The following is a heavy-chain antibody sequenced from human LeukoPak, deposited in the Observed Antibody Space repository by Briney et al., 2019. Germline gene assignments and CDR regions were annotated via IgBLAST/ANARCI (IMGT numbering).Heavy chain of an antibody. V-gene: IGHV3-9*01. CDR3: AKHMRATNTYSFFGLDA. CDR1: GFTFKDYG. CDR2: INWNGGGT. Sequence: GRSLRLSCAATGFTFKDYGMHWVRQPPGKGLEWVSSINWNGGGTDYADSVKGRFTISRDNAKNSLYLQLSSLRPEDTALYYCAKHMRATNTYSFFGLDAWGQGTLVTVSS. D-gene: IGHD1-26*01. J-gene: IGHJ5*02.